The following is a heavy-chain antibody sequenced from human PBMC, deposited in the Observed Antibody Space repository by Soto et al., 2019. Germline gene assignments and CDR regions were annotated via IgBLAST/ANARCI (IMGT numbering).Heavy chain of an antibody. V-gene: IGHV4-31*03. J-gene: IGHJ4*02. CDR1: GGPISSGGYS. D-gene: IGHD2-2*02. CDR2: IYYSGST. CDR3: ARSHFDAPAAILAYSGYRRHQNFDF. Sequence: SETLSLTCTVSGGPISSGGYSWNWIRQRPGKGLEWIGNIYYSGSTYYNPSLESRVIISIDTSKNQFSLKLSSVTAADTVVYLCARSHFDAPAAILAYSGYRRHQNFDFWGQGTLVTVSS.